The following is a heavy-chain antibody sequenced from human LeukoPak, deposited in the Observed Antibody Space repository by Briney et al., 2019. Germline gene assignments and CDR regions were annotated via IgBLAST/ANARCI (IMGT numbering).Heavy chain of an antibody. D-gene: IGHD6-19*01. CDR3: SRDKAVAAKNLDY. CDR1: GFTFSSYE. CDR2: ISSSGSTI. J-gene: IGHJ4*02. Sequence: PGGSLRLSCAASGFTFSSYEMNWVRQAPGKGLVWVSYISSSGSTIYYADSVKGRFTISRDNAKNSPYLQMNSLRAEDAAVYYCSRDKAVAAKNLDYWGQGTLVTVSS. V-gene: IGHV3-48*03.